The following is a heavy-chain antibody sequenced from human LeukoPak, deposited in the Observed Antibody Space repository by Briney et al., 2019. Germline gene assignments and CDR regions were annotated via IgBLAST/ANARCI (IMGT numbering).Heavy chain of an antibody. Sequence: PSETLSLTCTVSGGSISSYYWSWIRQPPGKGLEWIGYIYYSGSTNYNPSLKSRVTISVDTSKNQFSLKLSSVTAADTAVYYCARVSTDYCSSTSCYSSSSFNWFDPRGQGTLVTVSS. CDR1: GGSISSYY. V-gene: IGHV4-59*12. CDR2: IYYSGST. J-gene: IGHJ5*02. CDR3: ARVSTDYCSSTSCYSSSSFNWFDP. D-gene: IGHD2-2*02.